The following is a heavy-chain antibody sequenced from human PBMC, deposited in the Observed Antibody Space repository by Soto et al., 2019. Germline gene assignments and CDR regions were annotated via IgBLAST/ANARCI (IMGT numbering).Heavy chain of an antibody. J-gene: IGHJ4*01. CDR1: GLSVSNNY. D-gene: IGHD2-21*01. CDR3: VSRIPSWVFDY. V-gene: IGHV3-53*01. Sequence: GESLTISCGFSGLSVSNNYMGWVRQAPGRGLEWVSVMYAGGDTHYADSVKGRFTISRDKSENTLYLQMNSLRDEDTGVYFCVSRIPSWVFDYWGLGTLVTVSS. CDR2: MYAGGDT.